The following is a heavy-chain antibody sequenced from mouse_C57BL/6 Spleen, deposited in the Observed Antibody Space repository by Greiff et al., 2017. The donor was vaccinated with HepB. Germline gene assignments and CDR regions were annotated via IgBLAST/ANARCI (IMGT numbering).Heavy chain of an antibody. CDR2: ISSGGSYT. J-gene: IGHJ3*01. D-gene: IGHD1-1*01. CDR1: GFTFSSYG. V-gene: IGHV5-6*02. Sequence: DVMLVESGGDLVKPGGSLKLSCAASGFTFSSYGMSWVRQTPDKRLEWVATISSGGSYTYYPDSVKGRFTISRDNAKNTLYLQMSSLKSEDTAMYYCASLYYGSSSAWFAYWGQGTLVTVSA. CDR3: ASLYYGSSSAWFAY.